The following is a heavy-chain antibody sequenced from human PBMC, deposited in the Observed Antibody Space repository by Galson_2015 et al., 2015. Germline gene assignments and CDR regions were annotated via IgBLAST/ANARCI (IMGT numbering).Heavy chain of an antibody. Sequence: CAISGDSVSGNSAAWNWIRQSPSRGLEWLGRTYYRSKWYNDYAVSVKSRITINPDTSKDQFSLQLNSVTPEDTAVYYCAADIVATISIWGKIQDSGMDVWGQGTPVTVSS. V-gene: IGHV6-1*01. CDR3: AADIVATISIWGKIQDSGMDV. CDR1: GDSVSGNSAA. D-gene: IGHD5-12*01. J-gene: IGHJ6*02. CDR2: TYYRSKWYN.